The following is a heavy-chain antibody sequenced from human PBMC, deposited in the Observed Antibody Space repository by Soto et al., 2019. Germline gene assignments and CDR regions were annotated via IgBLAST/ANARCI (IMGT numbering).Heavy chain of an antibody. V-gene: IGHV3-30*18. CDR1: GFTFCSYG. CDR3: AKDYYYDSSGYSLGYYGMDV. D-gene: IGHD3-22*01. Sequence: GGSLRLSCAASGFTFCSYGMHWVRQAPGKGLEWVAVISYDGSNKYYADSVKGRFTISRDNSKNTLYLQMNSLRAEDTAVYYCAKDYYYDSSGYSLGYYGMDVWGQGTTVTVSS. J-gene: IGHJ6*02. CDR2: ISYDGSNK.